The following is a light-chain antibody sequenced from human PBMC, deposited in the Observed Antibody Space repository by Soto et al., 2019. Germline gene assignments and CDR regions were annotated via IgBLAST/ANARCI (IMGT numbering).Light chain of an antibody. V-gene: IGLV2-14*01. J-gene: IGLJ1*01. CDR1: SSDVGGYNY. Sequence: QSALTQPASVSGSPGQSITISCTGTSSDVGGYNYVSWYQQHPGKAPKLMIYDVSNRPSGVSNRFSGSKSGNTASLTISGLQAEDGAEYYCSTYTSSSTLFGTGTKVTV. CDR3: STYTSSSTL. CDR2: DVS.